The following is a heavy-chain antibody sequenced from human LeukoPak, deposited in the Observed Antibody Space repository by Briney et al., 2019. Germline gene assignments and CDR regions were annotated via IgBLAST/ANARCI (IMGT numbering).Heavy chain of an antibody. D-gene: IGHD5-18*01. CDR3: ARNDLVRFSYGRMQPGCFDP. Sequence: SETLSLTCTVSGASINSPIYYWGWIRQPPGKGLEWIGIVNYRGTTYYNPSLKSRVTISEDTAKNEFSLRLTSVTAADTAVYYCARNDLVRFSYGRMQPGCFDPWGQGTLVTVSS. CDR2: VNYRGTT. CDR1: GASINSPIYY. J-gene: IGHJ5*02. V-gene: IGHV4-39*01.